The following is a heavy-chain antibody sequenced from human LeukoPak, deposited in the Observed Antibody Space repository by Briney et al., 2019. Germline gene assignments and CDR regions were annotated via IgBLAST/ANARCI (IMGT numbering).Heavy chain of an antibody. CDR3: ARAVVMGNYYYYYMDV. D-gene: IGHD4-23*01. CDR1: GYTFSGYY. CDR2: ISAYNGNT. J-gene: IGHJ6*03. V-gene: IGHV1-18*04. Sequence: PVASVKVSCKASGYTFSGYYMHWVRQAPGQGLEWMGWISAYNGNTNYAQKLQGRVTMTTDTSTSTAYMGLRSLRSDDTAVYYCARAVVMGNYYYYYMDVWGKGTTVTISS.